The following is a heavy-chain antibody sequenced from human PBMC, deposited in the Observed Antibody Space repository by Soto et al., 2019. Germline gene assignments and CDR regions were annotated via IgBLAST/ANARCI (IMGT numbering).Heavy chain of an antibody. CDR1: GFTFSSYS. J-gene: IGHJ4*02. CDR3: ARDSTDADSGSYSGAY. D-gene: IGHD1-26*01. V-gene: IGHV3-48*02. CDR2: ISSSSSTM. Sequence: PGGSLRLSCAASGFTFSSYSMNWVRQAPGKGLEWVSYISSSSSTMYYADSVKGRFTISRDNAKNSLFLHMNSLRDEDTAVYYCARDSTDADSGSYSGAYWGQGTLVTVSS.